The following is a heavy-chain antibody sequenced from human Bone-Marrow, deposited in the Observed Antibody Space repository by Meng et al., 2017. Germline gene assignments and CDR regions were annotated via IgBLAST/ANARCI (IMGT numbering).Heavy chain of an antibody. Sequence: GGSLRLSCAASGFTFDDYAIHWVRQAPGRGLEWLSGITWNSGRIVYADSVKGRFTISRDNAKNSPYLQMNSLRTEDTAMYYCAKDRVKTSSGYYCFDLWGRGTLVTVSS. CDR1: GFTFDDYA. J-gene: IGHJ2*01. D-gene: IGHD1-26*01. V-gene: IGHV3-9*01. CDR2: ITWNSGRI. CDR3: AKDRVKTSSGYYCFDL.